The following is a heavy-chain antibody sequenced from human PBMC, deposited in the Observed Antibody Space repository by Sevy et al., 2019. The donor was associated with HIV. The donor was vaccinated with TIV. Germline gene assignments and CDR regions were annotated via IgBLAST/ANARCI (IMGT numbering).Heavy chain of an antibody. J-gene: IGHJ4*02. CDR2: INPNSGGT. CDR1: GYTFTGYY. V-gene: IGHV1-2*02. CDR3: ARSRDIVVVPAAETYYFDY. D-gene: IGHD2-2*01. Sequence: ASVKVSCKASGYTFTGYYMHWVRQAPGQGLEWMGWINPNSGGTNYAQKFQGRVTMTRDTSISTAYMELGRLRSDDTAVYYCARSRDIVVVPAAETYYFDYWGQGTLVTVSS.